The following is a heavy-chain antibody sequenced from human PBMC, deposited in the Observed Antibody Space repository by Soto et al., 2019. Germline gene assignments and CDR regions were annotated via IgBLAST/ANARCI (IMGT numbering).Heavy chain of an antibody. J-gene: IGHJ4*02. CDR3: AIQPNYYDSSGQFGY. V-gene: IGHV3-11*05. CDR2: ISSSSSYT. Sequence: QVQLVESGGGLVQPGGSLRLSCAASGFTFSDYYMSWIRQAPGKGLEWVSYISSSSSYTNYADSVKGRFTIYRDNAKNSLYLQINSLRAEDTAVYYCAIQPNYYDSSGQFGYWGQGTLVSVSS. D-gene: IGHD3-22*01. CDR1: GFTFSDYY.